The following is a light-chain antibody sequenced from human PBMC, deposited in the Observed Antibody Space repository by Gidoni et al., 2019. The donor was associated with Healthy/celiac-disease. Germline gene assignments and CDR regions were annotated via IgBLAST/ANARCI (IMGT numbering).Light chain of an antibody. J-gene: IGKJ1*01. CDR2: AAS. CDR1: QSISSY. Sequence: DIQMTQSPSSLSASVGDRVTITCRASQSISSYFNWYQQKPGKAPKLLIYAASSLQSGVPSRFSGSGSGTDFTLTISSLQPEYFATYYCQQSYSTPTFGQGTKVEIK. V-gene: IGKV1-39*01. CDR3: QQSYSTPT.